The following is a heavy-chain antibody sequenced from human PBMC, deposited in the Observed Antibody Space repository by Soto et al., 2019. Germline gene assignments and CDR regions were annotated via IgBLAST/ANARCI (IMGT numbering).Heavy chain of an antibody. V-gene: IGHV4-34*01. CDR1: GGSFSGYQ. CDR3: ARGWRFDP. CDR2: INHSGTT. D-gene: IGHD1-1*01. Sequence: ETLSLTCGVYGGSFSGYQWNWIRQSPGQGLEWIGEINHSGTTKYNPSLESRINLSVDTSKKQFSLKMFSVTAADTAIYYCARGWRFDPWGQGTQVTVSS. J-gene: IGHJ5*02.